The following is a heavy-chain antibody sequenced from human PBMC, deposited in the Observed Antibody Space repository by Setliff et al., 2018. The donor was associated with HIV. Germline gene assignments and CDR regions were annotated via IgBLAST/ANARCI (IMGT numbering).Heavy chain of an antibody. Sequence: ASVKVSCKASGYTFTSYGISWVRQAPGQGLEWMGWISAYNGNTNYAQKLQGRVTMTTDTSTSTAYMELRSLRSDDTAVYYCARRVHLTVPAHYYYYYMDVWGKGTTVTAP. CDR3: ARRVHLTVPAHYYYYYMDV. J-gene: IGHJ6*03. V-gene: IGHV1-18*01. CDR2: ISAYNGNT. CDR1: GYTFTSYG. D-gene: IGHD2-2*01.